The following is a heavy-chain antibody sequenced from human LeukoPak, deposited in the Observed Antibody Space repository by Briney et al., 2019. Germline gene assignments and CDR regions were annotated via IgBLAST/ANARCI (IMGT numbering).Heavy chain of an antibody. D-gene: IGHD1-7*01. CDR3: ARHVGSELPDY. CDR1: GYSISSSYY. Sequence: PSETLSLTCAVSGYSISSSYYWGWIRQPPGKGLEWIGSIYHSGSTYYNPSLKSRVTISVDTSKNQFSLKLSSVTAADTAVYYCARHVGSELPDYWGQGTLVTVSS. CDR2: IYHSGST. J-gene: IGHJ4*02. V-gene: IGHV4-38-2*01.